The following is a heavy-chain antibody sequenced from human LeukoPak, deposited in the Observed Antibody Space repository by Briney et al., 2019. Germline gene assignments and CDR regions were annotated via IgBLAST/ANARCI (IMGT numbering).Heavy chain of an antibody. Sequence: SETLSLTCTVSGGSISSYYWSWIRQPPGKGLEWIGYIYYSGSTNYNPSLKSRDTISVDTSKNQFSLKLSSVTAADTAVYYCARPRGYKQADAFDIWGQGTMVTVSS. J-gene: IGHJ3*02. CDR2: IYYSGST. D-gene: IGHD5-24*01. CDR1: GGSISSYY. V-gene: IGHV4-59*08. CDR3: ARPRGYKQADAFDI.